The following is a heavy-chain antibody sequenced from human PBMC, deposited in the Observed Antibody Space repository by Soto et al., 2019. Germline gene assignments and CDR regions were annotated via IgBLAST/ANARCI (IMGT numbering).Heavy chain of an antibody. J-gene: IGHJ4*02. CDR2: ISAYNGNT. D-gene: IGHD2-2*01. CDR3: ARVPCTRTSCYGRKLFDD. V-gene: IGHV1-18*01. CDR1: GYTFTSYG. Sequence: QVQLVQSGAEVKKPGASVKVSCQASGYTFTSYGISWVRQAPGQGLEWMGWISAYNGNTNYAQKLQGRVTMTTDTSTSTADMELRSLRSDDTAVYYCARVPCTRTSCYGRKLFDDRGQGTLVTVSS.